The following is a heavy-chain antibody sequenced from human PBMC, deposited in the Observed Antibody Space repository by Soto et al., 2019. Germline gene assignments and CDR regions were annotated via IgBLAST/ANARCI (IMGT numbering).Heavy chain of an antibody. V-gene: IGHV4-34*01. CDR1: GGSFCGYY. CDR2: INHSGST. Sequence: PSETLSLTCAVYGGSFCGYYWSWIRQPPGKGLEWIGEINHSGSTNYNPSLKSRVTISVDTSKNQFSLKLSSVTAADTAVYYCARLGYSYGYLYYYYGMDVWGQGTTVTVSS. D-gene: IGHD5-18*01. CDR3: ARLGYSYGYLYYYYGMDV. J-gene: IGHJ6*02.